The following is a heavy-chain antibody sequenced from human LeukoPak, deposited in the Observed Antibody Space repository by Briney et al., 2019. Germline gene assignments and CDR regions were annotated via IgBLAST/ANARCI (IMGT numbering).Heavy chain of an antibody. Sequence: PGGSLRLSCAASGFTFSSYGMPWVRQAPGKGREWVAVISYDGSNKYYADSVKGRFTISRDNSKSTLYLQMNSLRAEDTAVYYCAKESGDYDSSGYGAFDIWGQGTMVTVSS. J-gene: IGHJ3*02. V-gene: IGHV3-30*18. D-gene: IGHD3-22*01. CDR1: GFTFSSYG. CDR2: ISYDGSNK. CDR3: AKESGDYDSSGYGAFDI.